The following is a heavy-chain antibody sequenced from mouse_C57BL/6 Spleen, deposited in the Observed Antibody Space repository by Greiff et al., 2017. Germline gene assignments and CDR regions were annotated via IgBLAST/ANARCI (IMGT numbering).Heavy chain of an antibody. J-gene: IGHJ4*01. V-gene: IGHV1-64*01. CDR2: IHPDSGST. Sequence: QVQLQQPGAELVKPGASVKLSCKASGYTFTGYWMHWVKQRPGQGLEWIGMIHPDSGSTNYNEKFKGKATLTVDKSSSTAYMQLSSLASEDSAVYYCAEDGSGYGAMDNGGQGTS. CDR1: GYTFTGYW. D-gene: IGHD3-2*02. CDR3: AEDGSGYGAMDN.